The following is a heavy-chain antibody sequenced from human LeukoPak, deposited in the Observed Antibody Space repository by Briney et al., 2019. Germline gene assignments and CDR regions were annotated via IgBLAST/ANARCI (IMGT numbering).Heavy chain of an antibody. CDR2: ISDSGGRT. CDR3: AKDSYDTSI. CDR1: GFTFSSYG. J-gene: IGHJ4*02. Sequence: GGSLRLSCEASGFTFSSYGMSWVRQAPGKGLEWVSAISDSGGRTLYADSVKGRFTISRDNSKNTLYLQINSLRAEDTAVYYCAKDSYDTSIWGQGTLVTVSA. V-gene: IGHV3-23*01. D-gene: IGHD3-22*01.